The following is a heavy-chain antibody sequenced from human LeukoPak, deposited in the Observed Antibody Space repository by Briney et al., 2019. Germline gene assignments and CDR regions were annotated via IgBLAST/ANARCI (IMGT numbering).Heavy chain of an antibody. J-gene: IGHJ4*02. Sequence: GGSLRLSCAASGWMHWVRQAPGKGLVWVSRINSDGSRTSYADSVKGRFTISRDNAKNTLYLQMNSLRAEDTAVYYCARGPMVRTNLFDYWGQGTLVTVSS. CDR2: INSDGSRT. V-gene: IGHV3-74*01. CDR1: GW. CDR3: ARGPMVRTNLFDY. D-gene: IGHD3-10*01.